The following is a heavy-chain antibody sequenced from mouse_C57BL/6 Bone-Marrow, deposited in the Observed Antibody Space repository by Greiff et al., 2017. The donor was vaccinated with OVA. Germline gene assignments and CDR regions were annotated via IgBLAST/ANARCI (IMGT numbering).Heavy chain of an antibody. CDR2: ISSGGDYI. V-gene: IGHV5-9-1*02. CDR3: TRVGSYYGYDDAWFAY. J-gene: IGHJ3*01. CDR1: GFTFSSYA. Sequence: EVKLVESGEGLVKPGGSLKLSCAASGFTFSSYAMSWVRQTPEKRLEWVAYISSGGDYIYYADTVKGRFTISRDNARNTLYLQMSSLKSEDTAMYYCTRVGSYYGYDDAWFAYWGQGTLVTVSA. D-gene: IGHD2-2*01.